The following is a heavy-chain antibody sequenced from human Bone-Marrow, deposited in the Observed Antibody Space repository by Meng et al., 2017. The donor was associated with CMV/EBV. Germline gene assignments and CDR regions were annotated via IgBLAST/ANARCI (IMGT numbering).Heavy chain of an antibody. CDR3: ARGVVVPAVAFAFDI. D-gene: IGHD2-2*01. J-gene: IGHJ3*02. CDR2: IYSGGTT. CDR1: GFTVSSNY. V-gene: IGHV3-53*01. Sequence: GESLKISCAASGFTVSSNYMSWVRQAPGKGLEWVSVIYSGGTTYYADSVKGRFTISRDTSKNTLYLQMNSLRAEDTAVYYCARGVVVPAVAFAFDIWGQGTMVTFSS.